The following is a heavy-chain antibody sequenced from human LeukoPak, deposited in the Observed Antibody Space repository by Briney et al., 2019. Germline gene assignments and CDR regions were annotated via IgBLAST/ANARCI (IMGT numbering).Heavy chain of an antibody. J-gene: IGHJ4*02. CDR3: ASAPEGDYYGSGSYLY. D-gene: IGHD3-10*01. V-gene: IGHV4-59*01. CDR1: GGSISSYY. CDR2: IYYSGST. Sequence: SETLSLTCTVSGGSISSYYWSWIRQPPGKGLEWIGYIYYSGSTNYNPSLKSRVTISVDTSKNQFSLKLSSVTAADTAVYYCASAPEGDYYGSGSYLYWGQGTLVTVSS.